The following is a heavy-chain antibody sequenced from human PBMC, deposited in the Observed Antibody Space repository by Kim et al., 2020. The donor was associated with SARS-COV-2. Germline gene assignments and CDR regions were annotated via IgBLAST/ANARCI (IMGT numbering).Heavy chain of an antibody. Sequence: GGSLRLSCAASGFTFSSYWMHWVRQAPGKRLVWVSRTNSDGSSTTYADSVKGRFTISRDNAKNTLYLQMNSLRAEDAAVYYCAKGGYGSGSYADYWGQGTLVTVSS. CDR2: TNSDGSST. J-gene: IGHJ4*02. V-gene: IGHV3-74*01. D-gene: IGHD3-10*01. CDR1: GFTFSSYW. CDR3: AKGGYGSGSYADY.